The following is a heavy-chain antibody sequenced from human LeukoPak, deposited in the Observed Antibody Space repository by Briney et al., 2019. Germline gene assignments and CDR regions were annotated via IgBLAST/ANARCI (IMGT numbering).Heavy chain of an antibody. CDR1: GYTFTNYG. D-gene: IGHD3-16*01. Sequence: ASVKVSCKASGYTFTNYGISWVRQAPGQGLEWMGWISGYNGNTNYAQKFQGRVTMTTDTSTTTASMELRSLRSDDTAVYYCARDWGQTDSPLDYWGQGTLVTVSS. CDR3: ARDWGQTDSPLDY. V-gene: IGHV1-18*01. CDR2: ISGYNGNT. J-gene: IGHJ4*02.